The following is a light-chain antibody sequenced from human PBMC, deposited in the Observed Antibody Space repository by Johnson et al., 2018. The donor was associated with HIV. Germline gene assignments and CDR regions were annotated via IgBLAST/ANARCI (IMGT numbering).Light chain of an antibody. Sequence: SVLTQPPSVSAAPGQKVTISCSGSSSTIWNNYVSWYQQLPGTAPKLLVYEDDKRPSDIPDRFSGSKSGTSATLGITGLQPGDEADYYFGTCASNLSVVFVFGTGTNVTVL. CDR2: EDD. J-gene: IGLJ1*01. CDR1: SSTIWNNY. V-gene: IGLV1-51*02. CDR3: GTCASNLSVVFV.